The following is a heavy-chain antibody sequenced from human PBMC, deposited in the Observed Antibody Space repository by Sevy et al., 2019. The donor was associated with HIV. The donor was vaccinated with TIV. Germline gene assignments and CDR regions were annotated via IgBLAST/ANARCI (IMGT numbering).Heavy chain of an antibody. D-gene: IGHD2-21*01. CDR3: GRGGSYFEFQRKGGGQIDH. Sequence: SETLSLTCSVSGGSISNYYWSWIRQSPGKGLEWIGYIYYSGSTNYNPSFKSRVTISADTTRNHFSLMLTSVTAADTAVYYCGRGGSYFEFQRKGGGQIDHWGQGTLVTVSS. CDR2: IYYSGST. V-gene: IGHV4-59*12. J-gene: IGHJ4*02. CDR1: GGSISNYY.